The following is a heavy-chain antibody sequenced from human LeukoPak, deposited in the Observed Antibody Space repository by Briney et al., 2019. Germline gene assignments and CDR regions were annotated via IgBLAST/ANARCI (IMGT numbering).Heavy chain of an antibody. CDR3: ASPEPDY. CDR2: INAHGTGT. V-gene: IGHV3-74*01. Sequence: GGSLRLSCTASGFTFSRYWMHWVRHAPGKGLMWLSRINAHGTGTSYADSVKGRFTISRDNAKNTLYLQMNSLRAEDTAVYYCASPEPDYWGQGTLVTASS. J-gene: IGHJ4*02. CDR1: GFTFSRYW.